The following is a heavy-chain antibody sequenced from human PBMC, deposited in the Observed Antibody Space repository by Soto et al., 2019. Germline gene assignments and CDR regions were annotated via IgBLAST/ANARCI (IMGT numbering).Heavy chain of an antibody. Sequence: GGSLRLSCAASGFTFSNAWMNWVRQAPGKGLEWVGRIKSKTDGGTTDYAAPVKGRFTISRDDSKNTLYLQMNSLKTEDTAVYYCTTQIDYYDSSGYQNYYYYGMDVWGQGTTVTVSS. CDR1: GFTFSNAW. D-gene: IGHD3-22*01. CDR2: IKSKTDGGTT. V-gene: IGHV3-15*07. CDR3: TTQIDYYDSSGYQNYYYYGMDV. J-gene: IGHJ6*02.